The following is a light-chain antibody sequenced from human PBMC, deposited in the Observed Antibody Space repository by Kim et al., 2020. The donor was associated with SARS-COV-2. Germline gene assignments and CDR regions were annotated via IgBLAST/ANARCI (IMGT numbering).Light chain of an antibody. CDR3: QVWDSSSDHRVV. Sequence: PGNTPRFSCGGNSIGSKSVQRYHRKPGQAPVLVMYYDSDWPSGIPERFSGSNSGNTATLTISRVEAGDEADYYCQVWDSSSDHRVVFGGGTQLTVL. V-gene: IGLV3-21*04. CDR1: SIGSKS. CDR2: YDS. J-gene: IGLJ2*01.